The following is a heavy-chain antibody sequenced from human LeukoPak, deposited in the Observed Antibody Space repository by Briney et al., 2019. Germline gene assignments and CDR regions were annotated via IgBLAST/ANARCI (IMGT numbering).Heavy chain of an antibody. J-gene: IGHJ3*01. CDR1: GGSISSYY. CDR3: ARDMSTRVTPISYAFDV. D-gene: IGHD4-23*01. CDR2: IYYSGST. Sequence: PSETLSLTCTVSGGSISSYYWSWIRQPPGKGLEWIGYIYYSGSTNYNPSLKSRVTISVDTSKNQFSLKLSSVTAADTAVYYCARDMSTRVTPISYAFDVWGQGTMVTVSS. V-gene: IGHV4-59*01.